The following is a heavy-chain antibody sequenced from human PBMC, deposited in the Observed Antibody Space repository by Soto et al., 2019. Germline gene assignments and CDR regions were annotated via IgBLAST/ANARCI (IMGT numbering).Heavy chain of an antibody. CDR1: GGSISSGGYY. Sequence: SETLSLTCTVSGGSISSGGYYWSWIRQHPGKGLEWIGYIYYSGSTYYNPSLKSRVTISVDTSKNQFSLKLSSVTAADTAVYYCARDLAGGNSDYFDYWGQGTLVTVSS. V-gene: IGHV4-31*03. CDR3: ARDLAGGNSDYFDY. CDR2: IYYSGST. D-gene: IGHD2-21*02. J-gene: IGHJ4*02.